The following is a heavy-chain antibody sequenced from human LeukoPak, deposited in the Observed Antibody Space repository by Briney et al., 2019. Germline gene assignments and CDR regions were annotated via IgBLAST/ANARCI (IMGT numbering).Heavy chain of an antibody. CDR2: INHSGST. Sequence: SETLSLTCAVYGGSFSGYYWSWIRQPPGKGLEWIGEINHSGSTNYDPSLKSRATISVDTSKNQFSLKLSSVTAADTAVYYCARYCSGGSCYHRGFDYWGQGTLVTVSS. D-gene: IGHD2-15*01. CDR1: GGSFSGYY. V-gene: IGHV4-34*01. CDR3: ARYCSGGSCYHRGFDY. J-gene: IGHJ4*02.